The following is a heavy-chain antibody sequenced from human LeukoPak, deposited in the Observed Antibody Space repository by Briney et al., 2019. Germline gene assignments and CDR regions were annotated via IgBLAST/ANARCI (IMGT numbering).Heavy chain of an antibody. V-gene: IGHV4-39*07. Sequence: SETLSLTCTVSGDSISSSNYYWGWIRQPPGKGLEWIGSIYYSGSTYYNPSLKSRVTISVDTSKNQFSLKLSSVTAADTAVYYCARVNEGSYKNWFDPWGQGTLVTVSS. J-gene: IGHJ5*02. CDR3: ARVNEGSYKNWFDP. D-gene: IGHD2-15*01. CDR2: IYYSGST. CDR1: GDSISSSNYY.